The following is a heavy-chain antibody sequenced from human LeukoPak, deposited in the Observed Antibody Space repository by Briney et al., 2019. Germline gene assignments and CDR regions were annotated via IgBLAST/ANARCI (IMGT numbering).Heavy chain of an antibody. CDR2: ISGSGGST. J-gene: IGHJ6*02. V-gene: IGHV3-23*01. Sequence: PGGSLRLSCAASGSTFSSYAMSWVRQAPGKGLEWVSAISGSGGSTYYADSVKGRFTISRDNSKNTLYLQMNSLRAEDTAVYYCAKVSIAAWYYYYGMDVWGQETTVTVSS. D-gene: IGHD6-6*01. CDR3: AKVSIAAWYYYYGMDV. CDR1: GSTFSSYA.